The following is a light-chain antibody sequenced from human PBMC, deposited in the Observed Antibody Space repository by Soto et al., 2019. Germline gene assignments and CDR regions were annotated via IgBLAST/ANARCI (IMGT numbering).Light chain of an antibody. CDR1: QSVGSR. Sequence: DTVLTQSPPTLSLSPGERATLSCRASQSVGSRLAWYRQEPGQAPRLLIYDASNRATGIPPRFSGSGSGTDFTLTISSLEPEDFAIYFCQQRSIWPPLFTFGPGTRVEIK. CDR3: QQRSIWPPLFT. J-gene: IGKJ3*01. V-gene: IGKV3-11*01. CDR2: DAS.